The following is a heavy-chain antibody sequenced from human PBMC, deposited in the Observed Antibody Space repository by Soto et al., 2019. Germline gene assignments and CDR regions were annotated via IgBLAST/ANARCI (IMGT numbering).Heavy chain of an antibody. V-gene: IGHV4-30-2*01. D-gene: IGHD2-15*01. Sequence: QLQLQESGPGLVKPSQTLSLTCAVSGGSMNSGSYSWSWIRQPPGNGLEWIGYMYHSGNTYYSPSLESRATISVDRSKNQFSLNLTSVTAADTAVYYCARVTPATPYYAMDVWGRGTTVTVSS. CDR2: MYHSGNT. CDR1: GGSMNSGSYS. CDR3: ARVTPATPYYAMDV. J-gene: IGHJ6*02.